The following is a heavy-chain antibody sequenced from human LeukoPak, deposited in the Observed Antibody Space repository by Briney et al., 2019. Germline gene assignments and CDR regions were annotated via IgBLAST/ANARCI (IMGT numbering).Heavy chain of an antibody. J-gene: IGHJ4*02. CDR3: AKRVSAPLYYFDY. V-gene: IGHV3-23*01. CDR1: GFTFTSYA. Sequence: GGSLRLSCAASGFTFTSYAMSWVRQAPGKGLEWVSIVSGSGGNTYYADSVKGRFTISRDNSKNTLYLQMNSLRAVDTAVYYCAKRVSAPLYYFDYWGQGTLVTVSS. CDR2: VSGSGGNT.